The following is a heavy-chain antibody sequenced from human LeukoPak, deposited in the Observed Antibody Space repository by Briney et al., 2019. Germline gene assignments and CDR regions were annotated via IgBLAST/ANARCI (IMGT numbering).Heavy chain of an antibody. D-gene: IGHD2-2*01. V-gene: IGHV1-18*01. Sequence: ASVKVSCKASGFTFTNSGFSWVRQAPGQGLEWMGWISAYNGNTKYAQKFQGRGTMTTETSTTTAYMELRSLRSDDTAVYYCARDHRGPYCTSASCFYFENWGQGTLVTVSS. CDR3: ARDHRGPYCTSASCFYFEN. J-gene: IGHJ4*02. CDR1: GFTFTNSG. CDR2: ISAYNGNT.